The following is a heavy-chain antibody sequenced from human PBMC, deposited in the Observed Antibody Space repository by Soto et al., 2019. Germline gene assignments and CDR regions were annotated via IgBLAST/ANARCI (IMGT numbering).Heavy chain of an antibody. V-gene: IGHV3-73*01. Sequence: PGWSLRLSCASSVFTFIGSAMHWVRQASGKGLEWVGRIRSKANSYATAYAASVKGRFTISRDDSKNTAYLQMNSLKTEDTAVYYCTRGYYGMDVWGQGTTVTVSS. CDR1: VFTFIGSA. CDR3: TRGYYGMDV. CDR2: IRSKANSYAT. J-gene: IGHJ6*02.